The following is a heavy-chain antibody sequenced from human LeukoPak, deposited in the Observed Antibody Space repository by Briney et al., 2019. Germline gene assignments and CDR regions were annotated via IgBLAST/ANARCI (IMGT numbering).Heavy chain of an antibody. CDR3: ARLSFGDVYGMDV. Sequence: KPWETLSLTCTDSGGSISSYYWSWIRQPPGKGLEWIGYIYSSGSTNYNLSLKSRVTISVDTSKNQFSLKLSSVTAADTAVYYCARLSFGDVYGMDVWGQGTTVTVSS. V-gene: IGHV4-59*08. D-gene: IGHD3-10*01. J-gene: IGHJ6*02. CDR2: IYSSGST. CDR1: GGSISSYY.